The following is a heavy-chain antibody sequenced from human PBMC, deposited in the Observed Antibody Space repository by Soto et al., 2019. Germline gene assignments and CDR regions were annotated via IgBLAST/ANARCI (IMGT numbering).Heavy chain of an antibody. V-gene: IGHV4-39*07. Sequence: SETLSLTCTVSGGSISSSSYYWGWIRQPPGKGLEWIGSIYYSGSTDYNPSLKSRVTISVDTSKNQFSLKLSSVTVADTAVYYCARRWGTYFDFWGQGTLVTVSS. CDR3: ARRWGTYFDF. D-gene: IGHD7-27*01. CDR2: IYYSGST. J-gene: IGHJ4*02. CDR1: GGSISSSSYY.